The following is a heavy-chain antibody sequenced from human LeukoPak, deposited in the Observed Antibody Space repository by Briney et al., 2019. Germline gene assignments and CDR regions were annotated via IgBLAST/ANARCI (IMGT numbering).Heavy chain of an antibody. V-gene: IGHV4-39*01. Sequence: SETLSLTCTVSGGSISSSSYYWGWIRQPPGKGLEWIGTIYYSGSTYYNPSLKSRVTISVDTSKNQFSLKLSSVTAADTAVYYCARLSRPTVNFDYWGQGTLVTVS. CDR1: GGSISSSSYY. J-gene: IGHJ4*02. CDR2: IYYSGST. D-gene: IGHD1-14*01. CDR3: ARLSRPTVNFDY.